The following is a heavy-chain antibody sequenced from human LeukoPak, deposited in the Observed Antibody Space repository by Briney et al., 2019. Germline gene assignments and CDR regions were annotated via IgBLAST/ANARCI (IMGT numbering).Heavy chain of an antibody. Sequence: RASVKVSCKASGGTFSSYAISWVRQAPGQRLEWMGWINAGNGNTKYSQEFQGRVTITRDTSASTAYMELSSLRSEDMAVYYCARDGEELSSYYYFDYWGQGTLVTVSS. J-gene: IGHJ4*02. D-gene: IGHD3-16*02. V-gene: IGHV1-3*03. CDR3: ARDGEELSSYYYFDY. CDR2: INAGNGNT. CDR1: GGTFSSYA.